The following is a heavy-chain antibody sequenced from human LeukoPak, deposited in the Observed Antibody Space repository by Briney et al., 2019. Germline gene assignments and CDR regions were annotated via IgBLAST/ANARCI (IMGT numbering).Heavy chain of an antibody. J-gene: IGHJ4*02. D-gene: IGHD6-19*01. CDR1: GGTFSSYA. V-gene: IGHV1-69*04. Sequence: SVKVSCKASGGTFSSYAISWVRQAPGQGREWMGRIIPILGIANYAQKFQGRVTITADKSTSTAYMELSSLRSEDTAVYYCASSNFPNRIAVAADDYWGQGTLVTVSS. CDR2: IIPILGIA. CDR3: ASSNFPNRIAVAADDY.